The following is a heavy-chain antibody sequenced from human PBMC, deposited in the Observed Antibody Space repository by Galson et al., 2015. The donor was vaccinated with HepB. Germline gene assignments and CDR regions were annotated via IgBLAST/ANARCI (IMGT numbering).Heavy chain of an antibody. V-gene: IGHV3-33*01. CDR1: GFTFSSYG. J-gene: IGHJ6*02. Sequence: SLRLSCEASGFTFSSYGMHWVRQAPGKGLEWVAVIWYDGRNKYYADSVKVRFTISRDNYKNTLYLQMNSLRAEDTAVYYFARGTKGSGSKGGMDVWGQGTTVTVSS. D-gene: IGHD3-10*01. CDR3: ARGTKGSGSKGGMDV. CDR2: IWYDGRNK.